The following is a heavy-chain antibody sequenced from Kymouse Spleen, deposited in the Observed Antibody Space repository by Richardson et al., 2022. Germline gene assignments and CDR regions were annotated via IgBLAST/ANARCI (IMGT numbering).Heavy chain of an antibody. CDR1: GGSFSGYY. V-gene: IGHV4-34*01. CDR3: ARGEYNWNFYYYYYGMDV. J-gene: IGHJ6*02. Sequence: QVQLQQWGAGLLKPSETLSLTCAVYGGSFSGYYWSWIRQPPGKGLEWIGEINHSGSTNYNPSLKSRVTISVDTSKNQFSLKLSSVTAADTAVYYCARGEYNWNFYYYYYGMDVWGQGTTVTVSS. CDR2: INHSGST. D-gene: IGHD1-7*01.